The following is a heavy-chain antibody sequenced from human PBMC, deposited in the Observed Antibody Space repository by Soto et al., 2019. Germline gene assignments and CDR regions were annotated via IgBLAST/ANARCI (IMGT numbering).Heavy chain of an antibody. V-gene: IGHV3-48*02. CDR2: ISSSSSTI. D-gene: IGHD2-2*01. CDR3: ARNTLDIVVVPAALYYYYGMDV. CDR1: GFTSSSYA. J-gene: IGHJ6*02. Sequence: GGSLRLSCAASGFTSSSYAMSWVRQAPGKGLEWVSYISSSSSTIYYADSVKGRFTISRDNAKNSLYLQMNSLRDEDTAVYYCARNTLDIVVVPAALYYYYGMDVWGQGTTVTVSS.